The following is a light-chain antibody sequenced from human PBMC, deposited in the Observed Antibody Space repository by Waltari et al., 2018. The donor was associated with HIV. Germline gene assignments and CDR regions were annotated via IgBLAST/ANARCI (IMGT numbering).Light chain of an antibody. CDR2: YDN. V-gene: IGLV3-21*04. CDR3: QVWDSTSDHVL. Sequence: VLTQPPSVSVAPGKTATITCGGKNIERKSVHWYQQKPGQAPVLVIYYDNDRHSGMPERFSGSNSGDTATLTIRRVGDGDEADYYCQVWDSTSDHVLFGGGTKLTVL. CDR1: NIERKS. J-gene: IGLJ2*01.